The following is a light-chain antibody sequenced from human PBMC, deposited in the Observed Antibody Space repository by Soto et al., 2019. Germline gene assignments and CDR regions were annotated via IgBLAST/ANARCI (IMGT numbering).Light chain of an antibody. CDR1: QSLLHSNGHNY. V-gene: IGKV2-28*01. CDR3: MQALQAPLT. Sequence: DIVVTQSPLSLPVTPGEPASISCRSSQSLLHSNGHNYLDWCLQKPGQSPQLLIYLGSNRASGVPDRFSGSGSGTDFTLKISRVEAEDVGLYYCMQALQAPLTFGQGTKVEI. J-gene: IGKJ1*01. CDR2: LGS.